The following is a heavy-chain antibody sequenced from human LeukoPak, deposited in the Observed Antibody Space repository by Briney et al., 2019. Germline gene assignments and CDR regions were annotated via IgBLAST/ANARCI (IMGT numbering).Heavy chain of an antibody. CDR3: ARYCSGGSCYSGSEYYFDY. J-gene: IGHJ4*02. Sequence: NPSGTLSLTCAVSGGSISSSNWWSWVRQPPGKGLEWIGEIYHSGSTNHNPSLKSRVTISVDKSKNQFSLKLSSVTAADTAVYYCARYCSGGSCYSGSEYYFDYWGQGTLVTVSS. CDR1: GGSISSSNW. V-gene: IGHV4-4*02. D-gene: IGHD2-15*01. CDR2: IYHSGST.